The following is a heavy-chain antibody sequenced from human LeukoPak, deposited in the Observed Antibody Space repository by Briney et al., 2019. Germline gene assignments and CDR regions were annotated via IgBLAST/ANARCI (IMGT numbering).Heavy chain of an antibody. CDR1: GFTFSSYG. J-gene: IGHJ4*02. CDR3: AKEVGVVPAAIDY. Sequence: PGGSLRLSCAASGFTFSSYGMHWVRQAPGKGLEWVAFIRYDGSNKYYADSVKGRFTISRDNSKNTLYLQMNSLRVEDTAVYYCAKEVGVVPAAIDYWGQGTLVTVSS. CDR2: IRYDGSNK. D-gene: IGHD2-2*01. V-gene: IGHV3-30*02.